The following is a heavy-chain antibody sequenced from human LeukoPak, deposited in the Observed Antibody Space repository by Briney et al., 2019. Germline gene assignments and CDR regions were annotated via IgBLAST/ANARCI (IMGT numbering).Heavy chain of an antibody. J-gene: IGHJ6*03. CDR1: GYTLTEFS. CDR3: ARRAVGNSYYHSMDV. V-gene: IGHV1-24*01. D-gene: IGHD6-19*01. CDR2: FDPEDGET. Sequence: ASVKVSCKVSGYTLTEFSMHWVRQAPGKGLEWMGGFDPEDGETIYAQELQGRVTMTKDTSTDTAYMELSSLRSEDTAVYYCARRAVGNSYYHSMDVWGKGTTVTVSS.